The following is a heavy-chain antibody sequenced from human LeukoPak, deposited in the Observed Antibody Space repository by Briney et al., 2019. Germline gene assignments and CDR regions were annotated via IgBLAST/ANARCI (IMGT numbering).Heavy chain of an antibody. D-gene: IGHD6-13*01. CDR2: INAGNGNT. CDR1: GYTFTSYA. J-gene: IGHJ1*01. Sequence: ASVKVSCKASGYTFTSYAMHWVRQAPGQRLEWMGWINAGNGNTKYSQKFQGRVTITRDTSASTAYMELSSLRSEDTAVYYCARDQGIAAAGTVGYFQHWGQGTLVTVSS. CDR3: ARDQGIAAAGTVGYFQH. V-gene: IGHV1-3*01.